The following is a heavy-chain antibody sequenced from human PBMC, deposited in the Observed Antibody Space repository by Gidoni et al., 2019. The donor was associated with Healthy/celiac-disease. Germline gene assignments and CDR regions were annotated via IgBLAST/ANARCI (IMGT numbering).Heavy chain of an antibody. CDR3: TKDMEYSSSGYFDL. V-gene: IGHV3-9*01. J-gene: IGHJ2*01. D-gene: IGHD6-6*01. CDR2: ISWNSGSI. Sequence: EVQLVESGGGLVQPGRSLRLSCAAFGFTFDDYAMHWVRQAPGKGLEWVSGISWNSGSIGYADSVKGRFTISRDNAKNSLYLQMNSLRAEDTAFYYCTKDMEYSSSGYFDLWGRGTLVTVSS. CDR1: GFTFDDYA.